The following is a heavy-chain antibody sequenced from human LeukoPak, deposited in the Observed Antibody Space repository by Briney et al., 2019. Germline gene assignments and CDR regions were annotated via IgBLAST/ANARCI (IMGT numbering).Heavy chain of an antibody. CDR3: AKCGGREQQLTKYYYNGMDV. D-gene: IGHD6-13*01. CDR1: GYSFTSYW. CDR2: IYPGDSDT. J-gene: IGHJ6*02. Sequence: GESLKISCKGSGYSFTSYWIAWVRQMPGKGLEWLGIIYPGDSDTRYSPSFQGQVTISVDKSIGTAYLQWSSLKASDTAMYYCAKCGGREQQLTKYYYNGMDVWGQGTTVTVSS. V-gene: IGHV5-51*01.